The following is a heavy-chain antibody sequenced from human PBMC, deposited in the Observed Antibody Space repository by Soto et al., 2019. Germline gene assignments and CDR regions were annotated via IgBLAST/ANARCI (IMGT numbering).Heavy chain of an antibody. D-gene: IGHD3-10*01. CDR3: ARKFAPEFFDS. CDR1: GYTFSTYW. CDR2: IYPGDSDT. J-gene: IGHJ4*02. Sequence: GESLEISCNGSGYTFSTYWIAWVRQMPGKGLEWMGIIYPGDSDTKYSPAFQGQVTISADKSINTAYLQWTSLEASDTAMYYCARKFAPEFFDSWGQGTLVTVSS. V-gene: IGHV5-51*01.